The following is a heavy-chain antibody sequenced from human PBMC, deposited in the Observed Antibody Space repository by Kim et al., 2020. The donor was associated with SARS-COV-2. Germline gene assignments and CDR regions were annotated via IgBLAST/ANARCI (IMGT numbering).Heavy chain of an antibody. CDR1: GYSFTSYW. J-gene: IGHJ6*02. CDR2: LDPSDSYT. CDR3: ARRLVVKVGYYDILTARMGGMDV. V-gene: IGHV5-10-1*01. Sequence: GESLKISCKGSGYSFTSYWISWVRQMPGKGLEWMGRLDPSDSYTNYSPSFQGHVTISADKSISTAYLQWSSLKASDTAMYYCARRLVVKVGYYDILTARMGGMDVWGQGNTVAVSS. D-gene: IGHD3-9*01.